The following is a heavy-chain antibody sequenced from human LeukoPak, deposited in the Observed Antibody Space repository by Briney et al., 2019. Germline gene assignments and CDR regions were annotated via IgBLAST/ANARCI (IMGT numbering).Heavy chain of an antibody. CDR1: GFTFSSYA. CDR3: ARDSVLRYFYWLGSLFDP. CDR2: ISYDGSNK. J-gene: IGHJ5*02. V-gene: IGHV3-30-3*01. D-gene: IGHD3-9*01. Sequence: GGSLRLFCAACGFTFSSYAMQGVREAPGKGLEWVAVISYDGSNKYYADSVKGRFTISTDNSKNTLYLQMNSLTAEDTAVYYFARDSVLRYFYWLGSLFDPWCRGNLVTVSS.